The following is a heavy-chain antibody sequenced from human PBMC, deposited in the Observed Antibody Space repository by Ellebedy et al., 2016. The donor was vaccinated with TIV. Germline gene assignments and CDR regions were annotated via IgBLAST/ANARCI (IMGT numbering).Heavy chain of an antibody. CDR1: GDSISSSNW. CDR3: ARPALGYYFDL. J-gene: IGHJ2*01. D-gene: IGHD5-12*01. V-gene: IGHV4-4*02. CDR2: IYHSGST. Sequence: SETLSLXXVVSGDSISSSNWWSWVRQSPGKGLEWIGQIYHSGSTNYSPSLGSRVTISLDKSKNQFSLKLKSVTAADTAIYYCARPALGYYFDLWGRGALVTV.